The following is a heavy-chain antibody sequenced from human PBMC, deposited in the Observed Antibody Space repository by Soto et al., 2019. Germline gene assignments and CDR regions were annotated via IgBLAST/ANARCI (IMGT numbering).Heavy chain of an antibody. CDR3: ARVIAEGIAAAGSFDY. V-gene: IGHV1-46*01. Sequence: ASVKVSCKASGYTFTSYYMHWVRQAPGQGLEWLGIINPSGGSTSYAQKFQGRVTMTRDTSTSTVYMELSSLRSEDTAVYYCARVIAEGIAAAGSFDYRGKGTLVTVAS. D-gene: IGHD6-13*01. CDR2: INPSGGST. CDR1: GYTFTSYY. J-gene: IGHJ4*02.